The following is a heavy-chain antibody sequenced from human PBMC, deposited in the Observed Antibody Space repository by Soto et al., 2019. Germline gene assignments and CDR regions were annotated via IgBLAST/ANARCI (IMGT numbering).Heavy chain of an antibody. V-gene: IGHV3-21*01. Sequence: EVQLVESGGGLVKPGGSLRLSCAASGFTFSSYSMNWVRQAPGKGLEWVSSISSSSSYIYYADSVKGRFTISRDNAKNSLYLQMNSLRAEDTAVYYCARDSAYYYDSSGPRDFDYWGQGTLVTVSS. CDR2: ISSSSSYI. J-gene: IGHJ4*02. CDR3: ARDSAYYYDSSGPRDFDY. D-gene: IGHD3-22*01. CDR1: GFTFSSYS.